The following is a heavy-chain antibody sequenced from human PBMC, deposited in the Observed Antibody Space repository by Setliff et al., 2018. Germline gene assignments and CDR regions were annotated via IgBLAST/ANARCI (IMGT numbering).Heavy chain of an antibody. CDR2: TIPMFGST. V-gene: IGHV1-46*03. CDR1: GYTFTSYY. CDR3: ARDRYYNSWSGTSITAPHDAFDI. Sequence: ASVKVSCKASGYTFTSYYMHWVRQAPGQGLEWMGGTIPMFGSTNYAQKFQGRVTMTRDTSTSTVYMEVSSLRSEDTAVYYCARDRYYNSWSGTSITAPHDAFDIWGQGTMVTVSS. J-gene: IGHJ3*02. D-gene: IGHD3-3*01.